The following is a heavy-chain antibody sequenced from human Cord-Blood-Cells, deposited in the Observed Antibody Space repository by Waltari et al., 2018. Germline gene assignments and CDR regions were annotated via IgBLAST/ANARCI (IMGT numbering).Heavy chain of an antibody. CDR2: IIPIFGTA. V-gene: IGHV1-69*01. Sequence: QVQLVQSGAEVKKPGSSVKVSCKASGGTFSSYALSWGRQSPGQGLEWMGGIIPIFGTANYAQKFQGKVTITADESTSTAYMELSSLRSEDTAVYYCARMAVRGVIIKYYYYGMDVWGQGTTVTVSS. CDR1: GGTFSSYA. CDR3: ARMAVRGVIIKYYYYGMDV. J-gene: IGHJ6*02. D-gene: IGHD3-10*01.